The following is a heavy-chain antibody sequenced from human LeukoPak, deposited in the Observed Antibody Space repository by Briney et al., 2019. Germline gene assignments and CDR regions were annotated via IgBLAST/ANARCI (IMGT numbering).Heavy chain of an antibody. CDR1: GFSLTNSAVG. CDR3: AHRGKYLTWFDP. J-gene: IGHJ5*02. CDR2: IYSDDDK. Sequence: SGPTLVKPTQTLTLTCTFSGFSLTNSAVGVGWIRKPPGQALEWLALIYSDDDKRYNSSLKTRLGITKGTSKNQVVLTMTNVDLVDTATYFCAHRGKYLTWFDPWGQGTLVIVSS. V-gene: IGHV2-5*02. D-gene: IGHD2/OR15-2a*01.